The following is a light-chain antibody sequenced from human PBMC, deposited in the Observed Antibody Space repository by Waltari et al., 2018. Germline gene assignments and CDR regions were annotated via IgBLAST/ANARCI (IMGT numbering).Light chain of an antibody. Sequence: SFELPQPPSVSVSPGPTATIPCSGAILGHKNSCWYQQKPGQSPVLVIYEDNKRPSGIPERFSGSNSGNTATLTISGTQSLDEADYYCQAWDSNTVFGGGTKLTVL. CDR1: ILGHKN. CDR3: QAWDSNTV. CDR2: EDN. J-gene: IGLJ3*02. V-gene: IGLV3-1*01.